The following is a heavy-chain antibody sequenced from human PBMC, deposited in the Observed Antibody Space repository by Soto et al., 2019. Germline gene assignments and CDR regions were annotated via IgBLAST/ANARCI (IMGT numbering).Heavy chain of an antibody. V-gene: IGHV1-69*13. J-gene: IGHJ4*02. CDR3: ARVLGAPLWFGELLTGYFDY. CDR2: IIPIFGTA. Sequence: SVKVSCKASGGTFSSYAISWVRQAPGQGLEWMGGIIPIFGTANYAQKFQGRVTITADESTSTAYMELSSLRSEDTAVYYCARVLGAPLWFGELLTGYFDYWGQGTLVTVSS. D-gene: IGHD3-10*01. CDR1: GGTFSSYA.